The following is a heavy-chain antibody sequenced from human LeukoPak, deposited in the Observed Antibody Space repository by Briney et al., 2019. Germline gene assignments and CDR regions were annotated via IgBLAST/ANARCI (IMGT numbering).Heavy chain of an antibody. J-gene: IGHJ4*02. CDR2: IYSGGST. V-gene: IGHV3-53*01. Sequence: GGSLRLSCAASGFTFSSYAMTWVRQAPGKGLEWVSVIYSGGSTYYADSVKGRFTISRDNSKNTLYLQMNSLRAEDTAVYYCARGPYLAAAGLDYWGQGTLVTVSS. CDR1: GFTFSSYA. CDR3: ARGPYLAAAGLDY. D-gene: IGHD6-13*01.